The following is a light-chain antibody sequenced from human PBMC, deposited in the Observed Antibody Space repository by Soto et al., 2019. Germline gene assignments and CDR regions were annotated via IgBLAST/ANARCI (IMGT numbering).Light chain of an antibody. CDR1: QSVSGSY. J-gene: IGKJ5*01. Sequence: ENVLTQSPGTLSLSPGERATLSCRASQSVSGSYLAWYQQKPGQAPRLLIYDASNRVTGIPARFRGSGSGTDFTLTISSLEPEDFALYYCHQWNTFGQGTRLEIK. V-gene: IGKV3D-20*02. CDR3: HQWNT. CDR2: DAS.